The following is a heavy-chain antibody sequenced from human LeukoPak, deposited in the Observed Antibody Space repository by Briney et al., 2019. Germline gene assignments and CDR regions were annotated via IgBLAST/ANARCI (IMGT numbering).Heavy chain of an antibody. CDR2: ISYDGSNK. CDR1: GFTFSSYA. V-gene: IGHV3-30-3*01. Sequence: TGGSLRLSCAASGFTFSSYAMHWVRQAPGKGLEWVAVISYDGSNKYYADSVKGRFTISRDNSKNTLYLQMNSLRAEDTAVYYCAREDIAVAGTLEYWGQGTLVTVSS. D-gene: IGHD6-19*01. CDR3: AREDIAVAGTLEY. J-gene: IGHJ4*02.